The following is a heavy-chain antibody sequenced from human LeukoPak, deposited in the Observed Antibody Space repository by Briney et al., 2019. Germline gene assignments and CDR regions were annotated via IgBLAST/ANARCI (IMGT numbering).Heavy chain of an antibody. D-gene: IGHD2-2*02. CDR2: ISHDGSNK. CDR1: GFTFSSYS. V-gene: IGHV3-30*04. Sequence: PGGSLRLSCAGSGFTFSSYSMHWVRQTPGKGLEWVAVISHDGSNKEYGGSVKGRFTISRDNSKKTVYLQMNSLRVEDTAMYYCARQRAYQLLYWNYYYYGMDVWGQGTTVTVSS. J-gene: IGHJ6*02. CDR3: ARQRAYQLLYWNYYYYGMDV.